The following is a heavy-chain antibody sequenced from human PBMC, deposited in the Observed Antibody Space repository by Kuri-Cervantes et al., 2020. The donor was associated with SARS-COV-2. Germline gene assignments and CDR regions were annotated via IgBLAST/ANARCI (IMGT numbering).Heavy chain of an antibody. D-gene: IGHD6-19*01. J-gene: IGHJ4*02. CDR3: ARHAVGFDY. CDR2: INHSGST. Sequence: SQTLSLTCAVYGGSFSGYYWSWIRQPPGKGLEWIGEINHSGSTNYNPSLKSRVTISVDTSKNQFSLKLSSVTAADMAVYYCARHAVGFDYWGQGTLVTVSS. V-gene: IGHV4-34*01. CDR1: GGSFSGYY.